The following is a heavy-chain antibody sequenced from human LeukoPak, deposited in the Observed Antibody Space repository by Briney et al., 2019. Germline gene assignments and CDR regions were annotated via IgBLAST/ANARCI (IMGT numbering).Heavy chain of an antibody. CDR1: GFTFSSYA. CDR3: ARDRDMMMDI. Sequence: GGSLRLSCAASGFTFSSYAMHWVRQAPGKGLEWVAVISYDGSNKYYADSVKGRFTISRDNSKNTLYLQMNSLKAEDTAVYYCARDRDMMMDIWGQGTMVTVSS. CDR2: ISYDGSNK. J-gene: IGHJ3*02. V-gene: IGHV3-30*04. D-gene: IGHD3-16*01.